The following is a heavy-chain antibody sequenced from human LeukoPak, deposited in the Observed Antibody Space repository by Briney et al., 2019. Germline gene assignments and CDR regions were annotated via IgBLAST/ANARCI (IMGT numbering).Heavy chain of an antibody. CDR2: IGQDGSNK. Sequence: GGSLRLSCAASGFTFTDYWMSWVRQAPGKGLEWVANIGQDGSNKFYVASVKGRFSISRDNAKNSVFLQMNNLRVEDTAIYYCATSRAAASCDWGQGTLVTVSS. CDR3: ATSRAAASCD. D-gene: IGHD6-13*01. V-gene: IGHV3-7*03. CDR1: GFTFTDYW. J-gene: IGHJ4*02.